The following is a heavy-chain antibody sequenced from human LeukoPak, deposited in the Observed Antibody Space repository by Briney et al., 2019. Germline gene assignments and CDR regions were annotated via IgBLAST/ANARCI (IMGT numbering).Heavy chain of an antibody. CDR1: GGSISSYY. CDR3: AREDYYGSGSYYIRWFDP. Sequence: SETLSLTCTVSGGSISSYYWSWIRQPPGKGLEWIGSIYYSGSTYYNPSLKSRVTISVDTSKNQFSLKLSSVTAADTAVYYCAREDYYGSGSYYIRWFDPWGQGTLVTVSS. V-gene: IGHV4-59*12. CDR2: IYYSGST. D-gene: IGHD3-10*01. J-gene: IGHJ5*02.